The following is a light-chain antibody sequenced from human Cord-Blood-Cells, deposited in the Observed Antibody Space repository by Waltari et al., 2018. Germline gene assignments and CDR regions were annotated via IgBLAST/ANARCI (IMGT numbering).Light chain of an antibody. CDR2: WAS. CDR3: QQYYSTPT. V-gene: IGKV4-1*01. CDR1: QSVLYSSNNKNY. J-gene: IGKJ1*01. Sequence: DIVMTQSPDSLAVSLCERATINCKSSQSVLYSSNNKNYLAWYQQKPGQPPKLLIYWASTRESGVPDRFSGSGSGTDVTLTISSLQAEDVAVYYCQQYYSTPTFGQGTKVEIK.